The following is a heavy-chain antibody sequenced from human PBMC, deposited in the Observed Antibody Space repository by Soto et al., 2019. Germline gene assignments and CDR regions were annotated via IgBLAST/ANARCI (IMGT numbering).Heavy chain of an antibody. V-gene: IGHV4-39*01. J-gene: IGHJ4*02. CDR2: VYSSGNT. CDR1: GGSISSNSYY. D-gene: IGHD3-16*01. Sequence: QLQLQESGPGLVKPSETLSLTSSVSGGSISSNSYYWGWIRKPPGKVLEWIGSVYSSGNTYYNPSLQGRVTISVDTSKHPFSLNLSSVTAADTAVYYCARRGGSPTIDYWGQGTLVTVSS. CDR3: ARRGGSPTIDY.